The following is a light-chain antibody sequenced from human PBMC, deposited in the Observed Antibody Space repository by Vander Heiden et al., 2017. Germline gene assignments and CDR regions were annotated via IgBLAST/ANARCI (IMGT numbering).Light chain of an antibody. CDR2: EVT. Sequence: QSALTQPPSVSGSPGQSVTISCTGTSSDVGSYNSVSWYQQPPGTAPKLMIYEVTKRPSGVPDRFSGSKSGNTASLTISGLQAEDEADYYCSSYTSSTTPVAFGGGTKLTVL. CDR3: SSYTSSTTPVA. V-gene: IGLV2-18*02. J-gene: IGLJ2*01. CDR1: SSDVGSYNS.